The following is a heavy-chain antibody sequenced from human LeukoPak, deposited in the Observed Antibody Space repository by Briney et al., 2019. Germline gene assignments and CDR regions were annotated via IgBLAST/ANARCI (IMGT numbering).Heavy chain of an antibody. Sequence: PSETLSLTCTVSGGSISSGSYYWSWIRQPAGKGLEWIGRIYTSGSTNYNPSLKSRVTISVDTSKNQFSLKLSSVTAADTAVYYCARDSDLCGRGTLVTVSS. CDR1: GGSISSGSYY. CDR2: IYTSGST. V-gene: IGHV4-61*02. J-gene: IGHJ2*01. CDR3: ARDSDL.